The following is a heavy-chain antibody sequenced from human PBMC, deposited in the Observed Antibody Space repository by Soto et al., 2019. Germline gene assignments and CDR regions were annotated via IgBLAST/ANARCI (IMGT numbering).Heavy chain of an antibody. V-gene: IGHV1-8*01. CDR1: GYTFSDFD. J-gene: IGHJ6*02. Sequence: QAHLEQSGAELKRPGDSVKVSCKASGYTFSDFDINWLGQASGQGPEWMGWMNAKSGDTFFAQRFQGKFNMTWDTSLSTAYMEVGSLTSDDTAIYYCARGNPFNYAGFDVWGQGTTVAVSS. CDR2: MNAKSGDT. CDR3: ARGNPFNYAGFDV. D-gene: IGHD3-16*01.